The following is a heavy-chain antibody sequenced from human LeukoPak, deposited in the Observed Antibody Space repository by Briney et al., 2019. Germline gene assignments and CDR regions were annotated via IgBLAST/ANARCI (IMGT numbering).Heavy chain of an antibody. V-gene: IGHV3-7*01. Sequence: GGSLRLSCAVSGLTFRSYWMSWVRQAPGKGLEWVANINQDGSEKYFVDSVKGRFTISRDNAKNSLHLQMNTLRAEDTAVYYCARERDGRFFDYWDQGTLVTVSS. CDR3: ARERDGRFFDY. CDR1: GLTFRSYW. J-gene: IGHJ4*02. D-gene: IGHD5-24*01. CDR2: INQDGSEK.